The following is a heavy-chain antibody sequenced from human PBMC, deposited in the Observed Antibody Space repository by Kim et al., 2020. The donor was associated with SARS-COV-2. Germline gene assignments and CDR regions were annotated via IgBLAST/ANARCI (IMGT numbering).Heavy chain of an antibody. CDR2: IYPGDSDT. J-gene: IGHJ6*02. V-gene: IGHV5-51*01. Sequence: GESLKISCQGSRYTFRDFWNVWVRQMPGKGLEVMGIIYPGDSDTRYSPSFRGQVTISADRSINTAYLQWSSLKASDSAMYYCTRLSWGAGMVFAKEHREGRQGFDVWGQGTTVTVSS. CDR1: RYTFRDFW. CDR3: TRLSWGAGMVFAKEHREGRQGFDV. D-gene: IGHD2-8*01.